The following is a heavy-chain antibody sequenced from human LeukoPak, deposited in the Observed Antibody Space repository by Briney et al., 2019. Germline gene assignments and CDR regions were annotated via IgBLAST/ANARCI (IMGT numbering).Heavy chain of an antibody. J-gene: IGHJ4*02. CDR1: GITVSSNY. CDR2: IYSGGST. Sequence: PGGSLRLSCAGSGITVSSNYMSWVRQAPGKGLEWVSVIYSGGSTYYADSVKGRFTSSRDNSKNTLYLQMNSLRAEDTAVYYCARRLAGSDYFDYWGQGTLVTVSS. D-gene: IGHD3-10*01. CDR3: ARRLAGSDYFDY. V-gene: IGHV3-53*01.